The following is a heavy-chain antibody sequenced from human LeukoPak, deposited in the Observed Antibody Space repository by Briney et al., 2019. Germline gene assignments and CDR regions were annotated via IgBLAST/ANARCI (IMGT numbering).Heavy chain of an antibody. J-gene: IGHJ4*02. D-gene: IGHD2/OR15-2a*01. CDR1: GGSFSGYY. CDR3: ARGRLYYFDY. V-gene: IGHV4-34*01. CDR2: INHSGST. Sequence: SGTLSLTCAVYGGSFSGYYWSWIRQPPGKGLEWIGEINHSGSTNYNPSLKSRVTISVDTSKNQFSLKLSSVTAADTAVYYCARGRLYYFDYWGQGTLVTVSS.